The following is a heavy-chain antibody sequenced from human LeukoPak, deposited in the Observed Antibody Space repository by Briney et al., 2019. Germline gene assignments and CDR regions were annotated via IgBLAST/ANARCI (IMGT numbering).Heavy chain of an antibody. D-gene: IGHD3-10*01. CDR2: INHSGST. J-gene: IGHJ5*02. V-gene: IGHV4-34*01. CDR1: GGSFSGYY. Sequence: PSETLSLTCAVYGGSFSGYYWSWIRQPPGKGLEWIGEINHSGSTNYNPSLKSRGTISVDTSKNQFSLKLSSVTAAETAVYYCARAWIRGGWFDPWGQGTLVTVSS. CDR3: ARAWIRGGWFDP.